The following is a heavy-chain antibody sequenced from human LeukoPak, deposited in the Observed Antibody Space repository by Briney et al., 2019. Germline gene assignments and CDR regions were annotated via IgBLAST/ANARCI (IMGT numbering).Heavy chain of an antibody. CDR3: ARNSGYSSSWYDD. CDR1: GGSFSGYY. Sequence: SETLSLTCAVYGGSFSGYYWSWIRQPPGKGLEWIGEINHSGSTNYNPSLKSRVTISVDTSKNQFSLRLSSVTAADTAVYYCARNSGYSSSWYDDWGQGILVTVSS. CDR2: INHSGST. D-gene: IGHD6-13*01. V-gene: IGHV4-34*01. J-gene: IGHJ5*02.